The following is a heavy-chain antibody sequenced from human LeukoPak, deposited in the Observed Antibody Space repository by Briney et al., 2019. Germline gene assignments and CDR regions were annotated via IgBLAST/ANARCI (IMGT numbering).Heavy chain of an antibody. CDR1: GFTFSSYW. Sequence: PGGSLRLSCAASGFTFSSYWMSWVRQAPGKGLEWVSSISSSSSYMFYADSMKGRFTISRDNAKNSLYLQMSSLRAEDTAVYYCARDRSGSYPETYGMDVWGQGTTVTVSS. V-gene: IGHV3-21*01. CDR3: ARDRSGSYPETYGMDV. D-gene: IGHD1-26*01. CDR2: ISSSSSYM. J-gene: IGHJ6*02.